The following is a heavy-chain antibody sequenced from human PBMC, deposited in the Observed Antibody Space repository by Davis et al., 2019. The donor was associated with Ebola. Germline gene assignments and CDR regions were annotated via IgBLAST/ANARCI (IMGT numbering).Heavy chain of an antibody. Sequence: GESLKISCEASGFTFSSHSINWVRQAPGKGLEWVSSISGSSTYIYYADSVKGRFTISRDNAKNSLYLQMNSLRAEDTAVYYCARGRHGENWFDPWGQGTLVTVSS. V-gene: IGHV3-21*01. CDR1: GFTFSSHS. D-gene: IGHD3-10*01. CDR2: ISGSSTYI. CDR3: ARGRHGENWFDP. J-gene: IGHJ5*02.